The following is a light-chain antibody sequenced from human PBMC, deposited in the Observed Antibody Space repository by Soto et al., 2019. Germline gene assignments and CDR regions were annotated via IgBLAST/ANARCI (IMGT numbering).Light chain of an antibody. J-gene: IGLJ1*01. CDR1: SSDVGGYNF. V-gene: IGLV2-8*01. CDR3: AAWDDSLNGYV. Sequence: QSALTQPPSASGSPGQSVTISCSGTSSDVGGYNFVSWYQQHPGKAPKFLIYEVRKRPSGVPARFSGSKSGNTASLTISGLQAEDEADYYCAAWDDSLNGYVFGTGTKLTVL. CDR2: EVR.